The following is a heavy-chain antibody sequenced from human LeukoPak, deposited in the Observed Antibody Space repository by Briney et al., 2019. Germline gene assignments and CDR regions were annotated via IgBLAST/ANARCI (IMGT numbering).Heavy chain of an antibody. V-gene: IGHV3-21*01. CDR2: ISSSSYI. J-gene: IGHJ4*02. D-gene: IGHD2-15*01. CDR3: ARDSFPGYCSGGSCPVDFRY. CDR1: GFTCSDYS. Sequence: GGSLRLSCVASGFTCSDYSMNWVRQAPGKGLEWVSSISSSSYIYYADSVEGRFTISRDNAKNSLYLQMNSLRAEDTAVYYCARDSFPGYCSGGSCPVDFRYWGQGTLVTVSS.